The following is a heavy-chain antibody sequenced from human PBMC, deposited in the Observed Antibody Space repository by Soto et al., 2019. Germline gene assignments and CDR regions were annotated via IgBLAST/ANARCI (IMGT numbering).Heavy chain of an antibody. CDR2: IYPADSDT. CDR1: GYTFSTYW. D-gene: IGHD3-10*01. Sequence: GESLKISCKGSGYTFSTYWLGWVRQMPGKGPELIGIIYPADSDTRYSPSFQGQVTISVDKSISTTYLQWRSLKASDTAMYYCARLLAPAGEYNWFDPWGQGTLVTVSS. V-gene: IGHV5-51*01. J-gene: IGHJ5*02. CDR3: ARLLAPAGEYNWFDP.